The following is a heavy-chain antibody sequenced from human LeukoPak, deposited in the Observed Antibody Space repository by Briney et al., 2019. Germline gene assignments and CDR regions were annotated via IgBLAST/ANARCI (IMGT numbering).Heavy chain of an antibody. Sequence: PGGSLRLSCAGSGFQFNTYWISWIRQAPGKGLQWLGNIKTDGSETYYVGSLKGRLTISRDNAKNSSFLEMSSLGVEDTAVYYCARDVGRFCTRGSCFSDAWGQGTLVTVSS. D-gene: IGHD2-15*01. CDR1: GFQFNTYW. CDR3: ARDVGRFCTRGSCFSDA. V-gene: IGHV3-7*05. J-gene: IGHJ5*02. CDR2: IKTDGSET.